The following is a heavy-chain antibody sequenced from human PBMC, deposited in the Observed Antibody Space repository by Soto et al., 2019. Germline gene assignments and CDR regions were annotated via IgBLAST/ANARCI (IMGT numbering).Heavy chain of an antibody. CDR3: ARGHIAVRGVIAGTQNNWFDP. CDR1: GGTFSSYS. J-gene: IGHJ5*02. Sequence: QVQLVQSGAEVKKPGSSVKVSCEVSGGTFSSYSITWLRQAPGQGLEWMGRITPILGTTDYAPKFQGRLTLTAGKATAAAYMELSSLKSDDTAVYYCARGHIAVRGVIAGTQNNWFDPWGQGTLVTVSS. V-gene: IGHV1-69*08. D-gene: IGHD3-10*01. CDR2: ITPILGTT.